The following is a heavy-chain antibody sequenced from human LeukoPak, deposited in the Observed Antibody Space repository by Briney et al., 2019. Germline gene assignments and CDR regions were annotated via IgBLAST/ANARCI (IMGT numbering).Heavy chain of an antibody. D-gene: IGHD3-10*01. Sequence: ASVKVSCKASGYKFTSYGFSWVRQATGQGLEWMGWISTYYGNTNYAQKLQDRVTMTTDTSTSTAYMELTSLRSDDTAVYYCARVYSTNYYGSGDRPFLFDYWGQGTVVTVSS. CDR1: GYKFTSYG. V-gene: IGHV1-18*01. CDR3: ARVYSTNYYGSGDRPFLFDY. J-gene: IGHJ4*02. CDR2: ISTYYGNT.